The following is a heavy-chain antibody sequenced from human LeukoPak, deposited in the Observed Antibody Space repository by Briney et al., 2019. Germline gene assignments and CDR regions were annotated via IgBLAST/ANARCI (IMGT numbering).Heavy chain of an antibody. CDR3: ARGGRYCSSTSCYRTDAFDI. V-gene: IGHV4-31*03. CDR2: IYYSGST. J-gene: IGHJ3*02. CDR1: GGSISSGGYY. Sequence: SQTLSLTCTVSGGSISSGGYYWSWIRQHPGKGLEWIGYIYYSGSTYYNPSLKSRVTISVDTSKNQFSLKLSSVTAADTAVYYCARGGRYCSSTSCYRTDAFDIWGQGTMVTVSS. D-gene: IGHD2-2*02.